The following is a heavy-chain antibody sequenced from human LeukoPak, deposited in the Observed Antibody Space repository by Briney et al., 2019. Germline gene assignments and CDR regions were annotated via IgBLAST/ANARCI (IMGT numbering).Heavy chain of an antibody. J-gene: IGHJ3*01. V-gene: IGHV3-15*01. CDR1: GFTFINAS. Sequence: GGSLRLSCAASGFTFINASMCWVRQAPGKGLEWVGRIKSKTGGGTTDYAAPAKGRFTISRDDPKNTLYLQMNSLKTEDTAVYYCRFDYGDYGGVWGQGTIVTVSS. CDR3: RFDYGDYGGV. CDR2: IKSKTGGGTT. D-gene: IGHD4-17*01.